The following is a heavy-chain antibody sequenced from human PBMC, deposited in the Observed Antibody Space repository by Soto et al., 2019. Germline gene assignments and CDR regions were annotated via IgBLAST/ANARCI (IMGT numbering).Heavy chain of an antibody. D-gene: IGHD3-10*02. CDR1: GDSVSSNSAA. Sequence: SQTLSLTCAISGDSVSSNSAAWNWIRQSPSRGLEWLGRTYYRSKWYNDYAVSVKSRITINPDTSKNQFSLQLNSVTPEDTAVYYCARVSGYSSPQSFAGYHHYVRAVRAQGTTVPVSS. V-gene: IGHV6-1*01. CDR2: TYYRSKWYN. CDR3: ARVSGYSSPQSFAGYHHYVRAV. J-gene: IGHJ6*02.